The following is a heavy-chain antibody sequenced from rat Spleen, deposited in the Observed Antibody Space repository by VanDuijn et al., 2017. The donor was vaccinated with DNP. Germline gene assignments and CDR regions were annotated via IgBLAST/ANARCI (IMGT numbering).Heavy chain of an antibody. J-gene: IGHJ2*01. D-gene: IGHD1-6*01. CDR1: GFIFSDFY. CDR3: TTGLSDY. V-gene: IGHV5-20*01. CDR2: ISTVGGGP. Sequence: EVQLVESDGGLVQPGRSLKLSCAASGFIFSDFYMAWVRQAPTKGLEWVASISTVGGGPYYRDSVEGRLPISRDTSKTTLYLQMNSLRSEDTATYYCTTGLSDYWGQGVMVTVSS.